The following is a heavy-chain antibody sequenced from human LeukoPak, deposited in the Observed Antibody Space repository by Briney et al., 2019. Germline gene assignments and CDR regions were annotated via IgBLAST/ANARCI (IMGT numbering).Heavy chain of an antibody. Sequence: ASVKVSCKASGYSFTSNYIHWVRQAPGQGLEWMGMIYPRDGSTSYAQKFQGRVTVTRDTSTSTVHMELSGLRSEDTAVDYCARDQKAFDYWGQGTLVTVSS. J-gene: IGHJ4*02. V-gene: IGHV1-46*01. CDR1: GYSFTSNY. CDR2: IYPRDGST. CDR3: ARDQKAFDY.